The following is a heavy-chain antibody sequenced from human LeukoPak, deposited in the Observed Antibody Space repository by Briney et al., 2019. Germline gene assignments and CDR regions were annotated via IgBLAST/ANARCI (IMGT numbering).Heavy chain of an antibody. D-gene: IGHD3-10*01. Sequence: GGSLRFSCAASGFTVSSNYMSWVRQAPGKGLEWVGFIRSKAYGGTTEYAASVKGRFTISRDDSKSIAYLQMNSLKTEDTAVYYCTRAVDGSGYYYYGMDVWGKGTTVTVSS. V-gene: IGHV3-49*04. CDR3: TRAVDGSGYYYYGMDV. CDR2: IRSKAYGGTT. CDR1: GFTVSSNY. J-gene: IGHJ6*04.